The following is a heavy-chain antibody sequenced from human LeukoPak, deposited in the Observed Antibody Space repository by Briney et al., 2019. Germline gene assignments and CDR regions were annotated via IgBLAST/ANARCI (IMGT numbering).Heavy chain of an antibody. J-gene: IGHJ4*02. Sequence: QPGGSLRLSCAASGFTFSSFRMHWVRQAPGEGLVWVSRINGAGSITTYADSVKGRFTISRDNAKNTLYLQMSSLRAEDTAVYYCTRAVAVTASDSWGQGTLVTVSS. CDR3: TRAVAVTASDS. V-gene: IGHV3-74*01. CDR1: GFTFSSFR. D-gene: IGHD2-21*02. CDR2: INGAGSIT.